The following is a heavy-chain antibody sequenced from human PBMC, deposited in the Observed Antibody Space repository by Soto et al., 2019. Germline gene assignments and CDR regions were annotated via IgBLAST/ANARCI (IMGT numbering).Heavy chain of an antibody. CDR3: ARNWTYVGMNWFDP. CDR1: GGSLTNAGYS. D-gene: IGHD7-27*01. V-gene: IGHV4-30-2*01. CDR2: IYHTGNA. Sequence: QLLLQESGSGLVRPSQTLSLTCAVSGGSLTNAGYSWTWIRRAPGQGMEWIGHIYHTGNAYSNPSLKSRVTISLHMAKSPFSLNPTSAIAADTAIFYCARNWTYVGMNWFDPWGQGALVTVSS. J-gene: IGHJ5*02.